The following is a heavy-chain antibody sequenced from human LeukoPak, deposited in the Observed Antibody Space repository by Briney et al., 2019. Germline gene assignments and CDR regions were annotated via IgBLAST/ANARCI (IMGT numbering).Heavy chain of an antibody. Sequence: SETLSLTCAVYGGSFSGYYWSWIRQPPGKGLEWIGEINHSGSTNYNPSLKSRVTISVDTSKNQFSLKLSSVTAADTAVYYCARGFDYWGQGTLVTVSS. J-gene: IGHJ4*02. CDR2: INHSGST. V-gene: IGHV4-34*01. CDR1: GGSFSGYY. CDR3: ARGFDY.